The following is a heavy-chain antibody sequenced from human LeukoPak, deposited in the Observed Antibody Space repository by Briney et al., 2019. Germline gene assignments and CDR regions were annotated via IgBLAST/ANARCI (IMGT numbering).Heavy chain of an antibody. CDR3: IVFGDSNH. D-gene: IGHD4-17*01. J-gene: IGHJ5*02. CDR2: IHTSGDT. Sequence: GGSLRLSCAASGLTGSHNYVSWVRQAPGKGLEWVSAIHTSGDTCYADSVKSRFTISRDTSKNTLYLQINSLRVEDTAVYYCIVFGDSNHWGQGTLVTVSS. CDR1: GLTGSHNY. V-gene: IGHV3-53*01.